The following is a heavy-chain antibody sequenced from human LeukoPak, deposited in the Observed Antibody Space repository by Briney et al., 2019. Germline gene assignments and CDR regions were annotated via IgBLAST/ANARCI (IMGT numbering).Heavy chain of an antibody. J-gene: IGHJ4*02. V-gene: IGHV4-59*01. CDR3: ARGGSSSPLDD. D-gene: IGHD6-6*01. CDR1: GGSITSSY. Sequence: SETLSLTGTVSGGSITSSYWSWIRQPPGKGLEWIGYIYYSGSTYYSPSLRSRVTMSVDTSKNEFSLKMSSVTPADTAVYYCARGGSSSPLDDWGQGTLVTVSS. CDR2: IYYSGST.